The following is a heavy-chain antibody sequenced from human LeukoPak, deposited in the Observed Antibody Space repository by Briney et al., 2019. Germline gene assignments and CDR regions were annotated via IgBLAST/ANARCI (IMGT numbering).Heavy chain of an antibody. J-gene: IGHJ4*02. CDR1: GFTFSSYA. CDR3: AKDGQLANY. CDR2: ISGSGGST. V-gene: IGHV3-23*01. D-gene: IGHD6-13*01. Sequence: GGSLRLSCAASGFTFSSYAMSWVRQAPGKGLEWVSVISGSGGSTYYADSVKGRFTISRDNSKNTLYLQINSLRAEDAAVYYCAKDGQLANYWGQGTLVTVSS.